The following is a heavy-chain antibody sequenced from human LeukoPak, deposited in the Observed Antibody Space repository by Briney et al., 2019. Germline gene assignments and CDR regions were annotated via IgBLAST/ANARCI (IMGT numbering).Heavy chain of an antibody. D-gene: IGHD3-10*01. CDR3: ARDFGKALDY. CDR2: IKQDGSEI. V-gene: IGHV3-7*01. J-gene: IGHJ4*02. CDR1: GFTFSNYW. Sequence: PGGSLRLSCAASGFTFSNYWMTWVRQAPGKGLEWVAKIKQDGSEIYYVDSVTGRFTISRDNAKNSVFLQMNSLRAEDTAVYYCARDFGKALDYWGQGTLVTVSS.